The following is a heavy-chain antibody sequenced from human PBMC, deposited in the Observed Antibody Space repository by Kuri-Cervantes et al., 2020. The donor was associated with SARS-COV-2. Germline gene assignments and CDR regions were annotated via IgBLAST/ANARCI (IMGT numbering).Heavy chain of an antibody. V-gene: IGHV4-34*01. CDR3: ARGRQFWDIVVVVAARWFDP. Sequence: SQTLSLTSAVYGGAFRGYYWSWIRQPPGKGLEWIGEINHSGSTNYNPSLKSRVTISVDTSKNQFSLKLSSVTAADTAVYYCARGRQFWDIVVVVAARWFDPWGQGTLVTVSS. D-gene: IGHD2-15*01. CDR2: INHSGST. J-gene: IGHJ5*02. CDR1: GGAFRGYY.